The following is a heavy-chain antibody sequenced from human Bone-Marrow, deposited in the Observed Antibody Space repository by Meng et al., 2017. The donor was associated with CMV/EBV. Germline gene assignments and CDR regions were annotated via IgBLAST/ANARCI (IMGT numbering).Heavy chain of an antibody. CDR3: AKDLVRYSSSWHGGIDY. D-gene: IGHD6-13*01. CDR2: IYYSGST. CDR1: GGSISSSSYY. Sequence: SEPLSLTCTVSGGSISSSSYYWGWIRQPPGKGLEWIGSIYYSGSTYYNPSLKSRVTISVDTSKNQFSLKLSSVTAADTAVYYCAKDLVRYSSSWHGGIDYWGQGTLVTVSS. J-gene: IGHJ4*02. V-gene: IGHV4-39*02.